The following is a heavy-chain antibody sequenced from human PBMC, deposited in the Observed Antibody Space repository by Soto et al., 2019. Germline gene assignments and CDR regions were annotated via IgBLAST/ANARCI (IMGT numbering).Heavy chain of an antibody. J-gene: IGHJ4*02. CDR1: GGSISSGGYY. CDR2: IYYSGST. CDR3: ARAGYCSGGSCYSDPLLDY. Sequence: QVQLQESGPGLVKPSQTLSLTCTVSGGSISSGGYYWSWIRQHPGKGLEWIGYIYYSGSTYYNPSLKSRVTIAVDTSKNQFSLKLSSVTAADTAVYYCARAGYCSGGSCYSDPLLDYWGQGTLVTVSS. D-gene: IGHD2-15*01. V-gene: IGHV4-31*03.